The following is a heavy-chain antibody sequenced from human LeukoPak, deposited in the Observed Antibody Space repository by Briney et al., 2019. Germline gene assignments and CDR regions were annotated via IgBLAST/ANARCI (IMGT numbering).Heavy chain of an antibody. CDR3: ARAPYSSSSARHIDY. D-gene: IGHD6-6*01. J-gene: IGHJ4*02. Sequence: SETQSLTCTVSGDSISSDNYYWNWIRQPPGKGLEWIGYIYYSGSTYYNPSLKSRITISVDTSKNQFSLKLSSVTAADTAVYYCARAPYSSSSARHIDYWGQGTLITVSS. CDR2: IYYSGST. V-gene: IGHV4-30-4*01. CDR1: GDSISSDNYY.